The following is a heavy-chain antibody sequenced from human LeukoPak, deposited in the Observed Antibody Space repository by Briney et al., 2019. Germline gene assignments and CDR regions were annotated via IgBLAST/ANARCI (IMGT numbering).Heavy chain of an antibody. D-gene: IGHD1-1*01. Sequence: SETLSLTCTVSGRSISSFYWSWIRQPPGKGLEWIGYIYYSGSTNYNPSLKSRVTISVDTSKNQFSLKLSSVTAADTAVYYCARHGTSGTNLNWFDPWGQGTLVTVSS. CDR3: ARHGTSGTNLNWFDP. CDR1: GRSISSFY. CDR2: IYYSGST. V-gene: IGHV4-59*01. J-gene: IGHJ5*02.